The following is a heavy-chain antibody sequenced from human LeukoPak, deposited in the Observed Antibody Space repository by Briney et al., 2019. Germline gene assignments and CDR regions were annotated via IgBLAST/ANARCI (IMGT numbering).Heavy chain of an antibody. CDR2: ISVTGGTT. Sequence: GGSLRLSCAASGFTFSTYAMSWVRQAPGKGLEWVSVISVTGGTTYYANSVKGRFTISRDNSKNTLYLQMNSLRAEDTAVYYCANLGRSVVYYGSDWGQGTLVTVSS. D-gene: IGHD3-10*01. CDR3: ANLGRSVVYYGSD. V-gene: IGHV3-23*01. CDR1: GFTFSTYA. J-gene: IGHJ4*02.